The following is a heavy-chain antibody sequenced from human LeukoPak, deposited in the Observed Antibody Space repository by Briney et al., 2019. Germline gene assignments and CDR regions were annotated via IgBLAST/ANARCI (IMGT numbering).Heavy chain of an antibody. D-gene: IGHD3-9*01. CDR1: GFTFSSYS. CDR3: AIYILTGYYTDY. Sequence: GGSLRLSCAASGFTFSSYSMNWVRQAPGKGLEWVSSISSSSSYTYYADSVKGRFTISRDNAKNSLYLQMNSLRAEDTAVYYCAIYILTGYYTDYWGQGTLVTVSS. J-gene: IGHJ4*02. CDR2: ISSSSSYT. V-gene: IGHV3-21*01.